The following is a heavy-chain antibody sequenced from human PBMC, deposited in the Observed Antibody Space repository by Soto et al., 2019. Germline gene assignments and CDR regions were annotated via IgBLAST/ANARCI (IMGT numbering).Heavy chain of an antibody. V-gene: IGHV1-2*02. CDR1: GYTFTGYY. CDR3: AREHYSSSFMDV. Sequence: ASVKVSCKASGYTFTGYYMHWVRQAPGQGLEWMGWINPNSGGTNYAQKFQGRVTMTRDTSISTAYMELSRLRSDDTAVYYCAREHYSSSFMDVWGQRTTVTVSS. CDR2: INPNSGGT. D-gene: IGHD6-13*01. J-gene: IGHJ6*02.